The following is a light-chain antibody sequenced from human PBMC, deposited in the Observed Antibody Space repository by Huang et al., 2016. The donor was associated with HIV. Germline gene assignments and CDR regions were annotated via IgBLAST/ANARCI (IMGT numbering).Light chain of an antibody. J-gene: IGKJ1*01. CDR3: QQSYISPWT. CDR2: AS. V-gene: IGKV1-39*01. Sequence: DIQMTQSPSSLSASEGDRVTITCRTSQSVGNSLKWYQQKPGKAPELLIYASSLQAWVSSRFSGSGSGTDFTLIISSLQPEDFATYYCQQSYISPWTFGQGTKVDLK. CDR1: QSVGNS.